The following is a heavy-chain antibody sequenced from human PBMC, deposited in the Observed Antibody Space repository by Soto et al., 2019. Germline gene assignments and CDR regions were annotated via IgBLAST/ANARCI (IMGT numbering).Heavy chain of an antibody. CDR2: ISGGGGVST. D-gene: IGHD3-10*01. J-gene: IGHJ5*02. Sequence: EVQLLESGGGLVQPGGSLTLSCAASGFTFSSYAMTWVRQAPGKGLEWVSGISGGGGVSTYYADSVKGRFTISRDNSMNARYLPMNTLRAEDTAVYYWAKDGISMARGVNNGFDPWGQGTLVTVSS. CDR3: AKDGISMARGVNNGFDP. CDR1: GFTFSSYA. V-gene: IGHV3-23*01.